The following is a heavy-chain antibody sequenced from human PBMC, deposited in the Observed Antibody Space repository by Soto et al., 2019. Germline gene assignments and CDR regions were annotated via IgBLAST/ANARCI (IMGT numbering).Heavy chain of an antibody. J-gene: IGHJ6*02. CDR2: ISPYTGNT. CDR3: VMVDNYVTPTPQDV. V-gene: IGHV1-18*01. CDR1: GYIFVNYG. D-gene: IGHD3-16*01. Sequence: QVQLVQSGDEVKKPGASVKVSCKASGYIFVNYGIAWVRQAPGQGLEWMGWISPYTGNTHSASKVQGRLTMTTDTCTSTAYMELGSLASADTAVYYCVMVDNYVTPTPQDVWGQGTTVTVSS.